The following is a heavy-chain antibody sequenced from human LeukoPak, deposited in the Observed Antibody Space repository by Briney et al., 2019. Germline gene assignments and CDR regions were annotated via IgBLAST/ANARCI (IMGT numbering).Heavy chain of an antibody. J-gene: IGHJ5*02. CDR3: AKVGFDWLLRP. D-gene: IGHD3-9*01. V-gene: IGHV3-13*01. Sequence: PTGGSLRLTCAASGFTFSRYDMHWVRQATGKGLEWVSGIGSSGATYYLASAKGRFTISRENAKNSLYLQMNSLRAEDTAVYYCAKVGFDWLLRPWGQGTLVTVSS. CDR1: GFTFSRYD. CDR2: IGSSGAT.